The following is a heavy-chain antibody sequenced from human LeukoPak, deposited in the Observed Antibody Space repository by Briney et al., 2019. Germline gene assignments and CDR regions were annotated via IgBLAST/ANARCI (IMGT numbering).Heavy chain of an antibody. D-gene: IGHD7-27*01. J-gene: IGHJ2*01. CDR3: ARERELGRNWYFDL. Sequence: SGGSLRLSCAASGFTVSSNYMSWVRQAPGKGLEWVSVIYSGGSTYYADSVKGRFTISRDNSKNTLYLQMNSLRAEDTAVYYCARERELGRNWYFDLWGRGTLVTVSS. CDR2: IYSGGST. CDR1: GFTVSSNY. V-gene: IGHV3-53*01.